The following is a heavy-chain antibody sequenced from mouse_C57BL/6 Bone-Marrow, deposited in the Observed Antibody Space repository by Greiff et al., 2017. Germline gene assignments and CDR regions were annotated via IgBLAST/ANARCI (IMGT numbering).Heavy chain of an antibody. J-gene: IGHJ1*03. CDR2: ISSGGDYI. CDR3: TRAPNWYFDV. V-gene: IGHV5-9-1*02. Sequence: DVQLVESGEGLVKPGGSLKLSCAASGFTFSGYAMSWVRQTPEKRLEWVAYISSGGDYIYYADTVKGRFTISRDNARNTLSLQMSSLKSEDTAMYYCTRAPNWYFDVWGTGTTVTVSS. CDR1: GFTFSGYA.